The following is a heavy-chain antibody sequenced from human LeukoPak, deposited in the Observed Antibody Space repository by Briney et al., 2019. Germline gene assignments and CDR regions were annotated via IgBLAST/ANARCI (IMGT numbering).Heavy chain of an antibody. D-gene: IGHD6-6*01. J-gene: IGHJ4*02. V-gene: IGHV3-23*01. CDR1: GFTFSSYA. Sequence: GSLRLSCAASGFTFSSYAMSWVRQAPGKGLEWVSTISVSGSTTYYAASVEGRFTISRDNSKNTLYLQVNALRAEDTAIYYCAKGQERTRLAARPSALDFWGQGTLVTVSS. CDR2: ISVSGSTT. CDR3: AKGQERTRLAARPSALDF.